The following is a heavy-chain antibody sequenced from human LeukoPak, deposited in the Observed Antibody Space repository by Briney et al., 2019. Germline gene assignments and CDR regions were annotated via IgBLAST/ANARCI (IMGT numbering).Heavy chain of an antibody. J-gene: IGHJ4*02. Sequence: GGSLRLSCAASGFTFSSYATSWVRQAPGKGLEWVSAISGTGGSTYYADSVKGRFTISRDNSKNTLYLQMNSLRAEDTAVYYCAKAGDIVAAIRFSPFDYWGQGTLVTVSS. CDR3: AKAGDIVAAIRFSPFDY. D-gene: IGHD5-12*01. CDR2: ISGTGGST. V-gene: IGHV3-23*01. CDR1: GFTFSSYA.